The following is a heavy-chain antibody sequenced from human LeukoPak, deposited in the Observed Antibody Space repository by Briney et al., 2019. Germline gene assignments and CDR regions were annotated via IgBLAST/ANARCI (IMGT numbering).Heavy chain of an antibody. CDR1: GFTASSND. J-gene: IGHJ4*02. CDR3: ARSRLYYDTSGYFTYYFDY. D-gene: IGHD3-22*01. V-gene: IGHV3-53*01. CDR2: IYSGGST. Sequence: GGSLRLSCAASGFTASSNDMRWARQAPRKGLEWDSVIYSGGSTYYADSVKGRFTISRDNSKNTLYLQMNSLRAEDTAVYYCARSRLYYDTSGYFTYYFDYWGQGTLVTVSS.